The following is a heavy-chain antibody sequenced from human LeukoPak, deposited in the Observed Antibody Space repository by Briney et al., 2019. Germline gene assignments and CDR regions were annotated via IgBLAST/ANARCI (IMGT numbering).Heavy chain of an antibody. CDR1: GGSISSSSYY. Sequence: SETLSLTCTVSGGSISSSSYYWGWIRQPPGKGLEWIGRIYYSGSTYYNPSLKSRVTISVDTSKNQFSLKLRSVTAADTAVYYCARGSSRLIRIFGVVIPNWFDPWGQGTLVTVSS. V-gene: IGHV4-39*07. CDR3: ARGSSRLIRIFGVVIPNWFDP. D-gene: IGHD3-3*01. CDR2: IYYSGST. J-gene: IGHJ5*02.